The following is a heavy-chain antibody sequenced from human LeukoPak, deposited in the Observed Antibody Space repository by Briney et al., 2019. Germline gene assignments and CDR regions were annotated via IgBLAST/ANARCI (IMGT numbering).Heavy chain of an antibody. V-gene: IGHV3-23*01. Sequence: GGSLRLSCVASGFTFNIYSMSWVRQAPGKGLEWVSSITSSGDATFYADSVKDHFTISRDNSRSTLYLQMCRLRVEDTAVYYCAKDRPNYHESNGHYYRLNGDSWGQGTLVTVSS. D-gene: IGHD3-22*01. CDR2: ITSSGDAT. J-gene: IGHJ5*01. CDR1: GFTFNIYS. CDR3: AKDRPNYHESNGHYYRLNGDS.